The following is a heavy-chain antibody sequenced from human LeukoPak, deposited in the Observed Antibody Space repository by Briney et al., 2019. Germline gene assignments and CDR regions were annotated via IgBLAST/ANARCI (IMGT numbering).Heavy chain of an antibody. CDR1: GGSISSYY. J-gene: IGHJ4*02. Sequence: SETLSLTCTVSGGSISSYYWSWIRQPPEKGLEWIGCIYYSGSTNYNPSLKSRVTISVDTSKNQFSLKLSSVTAADTAVYYCARSVSGWTYYFDYWGQGTLVTVSS. CDR2: IYYSGST. CDR3: ARSVSGWTYYFDY. D-gene: IGHD6-19*01. V-gene: IGHV4-59*01.